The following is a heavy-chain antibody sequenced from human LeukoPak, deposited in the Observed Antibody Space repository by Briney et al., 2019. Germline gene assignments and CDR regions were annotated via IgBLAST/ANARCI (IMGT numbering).Heavy chain of an antibody. Sequence: GASVKVSCKASGYRFTGYYMHWVRQAPGQGLEWMGWINPNSGNTGSAQKFQGRVTLARNISISTAYMELSSLRSEDTAVYYCARVPYYYDSSGYQTGPWGQGTLVTVSS. CDR1: GYRFTGYY. V-gene: IGHV1-8*02. CDR3: ARVPYYYDSSGYQTGP. CDR2: INPNSGNT. D-gene: IGHD3-22*01. J-gene: IGHJ5*02.